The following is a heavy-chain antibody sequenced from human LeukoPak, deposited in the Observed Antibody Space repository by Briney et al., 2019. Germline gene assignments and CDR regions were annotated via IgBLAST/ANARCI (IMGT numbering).Heavy chain of an antibody. J-gene: IGHJ6*02. CDR1: GFTFDDYA. CDR3: AKDALDGYDYYYGMDV. D-gene: IGHD5-24*01. Sequence: GGSLRLSCAASGFTFDDYAMHWVRQAPGKGLEWVSGISWNNGSIGYADSVKGRFTISRDNAKNSLYLQMNCLRAEDTALYYCAKDALDGYDYYYGMDVWGQGTTVTVSS. V-gene: IGHV3-9*01. CDR2: ISWNNGSI.